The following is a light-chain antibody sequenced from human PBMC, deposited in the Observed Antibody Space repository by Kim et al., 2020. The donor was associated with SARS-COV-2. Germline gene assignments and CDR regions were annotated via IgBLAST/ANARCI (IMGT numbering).Light chain of an antibody. J-gene: IGKJ2*03. V-gene: IGKV3-15*01. CDR2: GAS. CDR3: QQYNNWLYS. Sequence: SVSPGEIATLSCRASQSVSSNLAWYQQKPGQAPRLLIYGASTRATGIPARFSGSGSGTEFTLTISSLQSEDFAVYYCQQYNNWLYSFGQGTKLEI. CDR1: QSVSSN.